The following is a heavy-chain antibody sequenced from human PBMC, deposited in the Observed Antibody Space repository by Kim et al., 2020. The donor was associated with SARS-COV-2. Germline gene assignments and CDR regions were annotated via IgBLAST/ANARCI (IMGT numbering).Heavy chain of an antibody. D-gene: IGHD3-16*01. Sequence: ASVKVSCKASGYTFTSYDINWVRQATGQGLEWMGWMNPNSGNTGYAQKFQGRVTMTRNTSISTAYMELSSLRSEDTAVYYCARVLGYYYYYYMDVWGKGTTVTVSS. CDR2: MNPNSGNT. CDR1: GYTFTSYD. CDR3: ARVLGYYYYYYMDV. J-gene: IGHJ6*03. V-gene: IGHV1-8*01.